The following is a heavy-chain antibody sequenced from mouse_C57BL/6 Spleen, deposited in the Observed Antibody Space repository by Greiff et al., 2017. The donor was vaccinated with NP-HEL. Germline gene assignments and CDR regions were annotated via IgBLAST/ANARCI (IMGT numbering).Heavy chain of an antibody. CDR1: GFSLTSYG. V-gene: IGHV2-6*01. CDR3: ASAYYSNYGFAY. CDR2: IWGVGST. Sequence: VQLVESGPGLVAPSQSLSITCTVSGFSLTSYGVDWVRQSPGKGLEWLGVIWGVGSTNYNSALKSRLSISKDNSKSQVFLKMNSLQTDDTAMYYCASAYYSNYGFAYWGRGTLVTVSA. D-gene: IGHD2-5*01. J-gene: IGHJ3*01.